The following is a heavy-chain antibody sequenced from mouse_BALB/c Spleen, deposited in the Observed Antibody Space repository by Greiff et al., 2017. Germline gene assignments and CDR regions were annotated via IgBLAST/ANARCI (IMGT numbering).Heavy chain of an antibody. D-gene: IGHD2-4*01. CDR2: ISSGSSTI. V-gene: IGHV5-17*02. Sequence: DVMLVESGGGLVQPGGSRKLSCAASGFTFSSFGMHWVRQAPEKGLEWVAYISSGSSTIYYADTVKGRFTISRDNPKNTLFLQMTSLRSEDTAMYYCASPYYDYDEGAMDYWGQGTSVTVSS. J-gene: IGHJ4*01. CDR1: GFTFSSFG. CDR3: ASPYYDYDEGAMDY.